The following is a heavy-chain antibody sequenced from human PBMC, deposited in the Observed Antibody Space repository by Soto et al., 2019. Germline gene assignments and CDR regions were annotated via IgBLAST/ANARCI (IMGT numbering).Heavy chain of an antibody. J-gene: IGHJ5*02. D-gene: IGHD3-22*01. CDR3: ARVYNYDSSGYFCWFDP. Sequence: SETLSLTCTVSGGSISSGGYYWSWIRQHPGKGLEWIGYIYYSGSTYYNPSLKSRVTISVDTSKNQFSLKLSSVTAADTAVYYCARVYNYDSSGYFCWFDPWGQGTLVTVSS. CDR1: GGSISSGGYY. V-gene: IGHV4-31*03. CDR2: IYYSGST.